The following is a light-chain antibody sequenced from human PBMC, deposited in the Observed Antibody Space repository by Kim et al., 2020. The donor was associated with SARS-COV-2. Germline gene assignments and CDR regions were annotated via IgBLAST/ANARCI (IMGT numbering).Light chain of an antibody. J-gene: IGLJ2*01. V-gene: IGLV3-1*01. CDR2: QDS. CDR1: KLGDKY. Sequence: VSPGQTASITCSGDKLGDKYACWYQQKPGQSPVLVNYQDSKRPSGIPERFSGSNSGNTATLTISGTQAMDEADYYCQAWDSSNVVFGGGTQLTVL. CDR3: QAWDSSNVV.